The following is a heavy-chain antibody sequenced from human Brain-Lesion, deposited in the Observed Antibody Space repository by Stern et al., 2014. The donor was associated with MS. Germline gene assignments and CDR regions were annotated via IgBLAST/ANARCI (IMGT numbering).Heavy chain of an antibody. J-gene: IGHJ5*02. CDR1: GGSVSSTSYA. V-gene: IGHV4-39*01. Sequence: QLQLQESGPGLVKPSETLSLTCTVAGGSVSSTSYAWAWIRQPPGKGLEWIGTIYYSGNTYYSPSLQSRLTISLDTSKNQFSLQRRSVTAADTAVYYCAGEEDIRYCSGGSCTGNWFDPWGQGTLVTVSS. CDR3: AGEEDIRYCSGGSCTGNWFDP. D-gene: IGHD2-15*01. CDR2: IYYSGNT.